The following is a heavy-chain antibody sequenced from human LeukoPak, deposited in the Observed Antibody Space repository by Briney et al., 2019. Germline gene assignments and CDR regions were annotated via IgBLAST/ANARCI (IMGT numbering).Heavy chain of an antibody. V-gene: IGHV1-24*01. CDR2: FDPEDGET. CDR3: ARWHYDRSGYYLVDY. CDR1: GYTLTELS. D-gene: IGHD3-22*01. J-gene: IGHJ4*02. Sequence: ASVKVSCKVSGYTLTELSMHWVRQAPGKGLEWMGGFDPEDGETIYAQKFQGRVTMTEDTSTDTAYMELRSLRSDDTAVYYCARWHYDRSGYYLVDYWGQGTLLTVSS.